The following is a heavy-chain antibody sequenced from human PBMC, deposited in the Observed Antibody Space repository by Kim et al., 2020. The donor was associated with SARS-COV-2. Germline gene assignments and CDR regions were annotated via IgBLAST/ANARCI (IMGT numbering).Heavy chain of an antibody. V-gene: IGHV4-39*01. J-gene: IGHJ4*02. CDR2: IYYSGST. CDR3: ARQKGFCSDSTCYGVVNFDY. CDR1: GGSISSSSYY. D-gene: IGHD2-15*01. Sequence: SETLSLTCTVSGGSISSSSYYWGRIRQPPGKGLEWIGRIYYSGSTYYNASPKSRVTVSVDTSKNQFSLKLCSVTAAATAVYYCARQKGFCSDSTCYGVVNFDYWGQGTLVTVSS.